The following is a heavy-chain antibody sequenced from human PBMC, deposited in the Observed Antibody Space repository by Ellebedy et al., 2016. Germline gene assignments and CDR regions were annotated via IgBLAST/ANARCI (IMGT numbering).Heavy chain of an antibody. CDR1: GYTFTSYG. Sequence: ASVKVSXXASGYTFTSYGISWVRQAPGQGLEWMGWISAYNGNTNYAQKLQGRVTMTTDTSTSTAYMELRSLRSDDTAVYYCARDRGGLRLGELSLSWGQGTLVTVSS. J-gene: IGHJ5*02. V-gene: IGHV1-18*01. D-gene: IGHD3-16*02. CDR2: ISAYNGNT. CDR3: ARDRGGLRLGELSLS.